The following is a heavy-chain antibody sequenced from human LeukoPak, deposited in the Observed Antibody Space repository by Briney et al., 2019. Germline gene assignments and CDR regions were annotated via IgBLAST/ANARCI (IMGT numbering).Heavy chain of an antibody. CDR2: ISDSGDGT. D-gene: IGHD6-13*01. CDR3: AKDLRPAAAGTSYDAFDI. J-gene: IGHJ3*02. V-gene: IGHV3-23*01. CDR1: GFTFSTYA. Sequence: GGSLRLSCAASGFTFSTYAMSWVRQAPGKGLEWVPAISDSGDGTYYADSVRGRFTISRDNSKSTLYLQMNSLRVEDTAVYYCAKDLRPAAAGTSYDAFDIWGQGTMVTVSS.